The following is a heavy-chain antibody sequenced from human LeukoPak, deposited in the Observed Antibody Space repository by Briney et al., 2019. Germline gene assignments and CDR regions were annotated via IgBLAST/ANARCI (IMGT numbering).Heavy chain of an antibody. CDR1: GGTFSSYA. D-gene: IGHD6-13*01. Sequence: SVKVSCKASGGTFSSYAISWVRQAPGQGLEWMGGIIPIFGTANYAQKFQGRVTITADESTSTAYMEPSSLRSEDTAVYYCVLVTGIAAAGPDYWGQGTLVTVSS. CDR2: IIPIFGTA. CDR3: VLVTGIAAAGPDY. J-gene: IGHJ4*02. V-gene: IGHV1-69*13.